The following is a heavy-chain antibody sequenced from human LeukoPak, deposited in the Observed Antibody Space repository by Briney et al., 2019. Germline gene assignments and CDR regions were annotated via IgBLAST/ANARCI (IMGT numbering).Heavy chain of an antibody. D-gene: IGHD2-2*01. CDR1: GGSISSYY. CDR2: IYTSGST. V-gene: IGHV4-4*07. J-gene: IGHJ4*02. CDR3: ARSPGDIVVVPAASVFDY. Sequence: SETLSLTCTVSGGSISSYYWSWIRQPAGKGLEWIGRIYTSGSTNYNPSLKSRATMSVDTSKNQFSLKLSSVTAADTAVYYCARSPGDIVVVPAASVFDYWGQGTLVTVSS.